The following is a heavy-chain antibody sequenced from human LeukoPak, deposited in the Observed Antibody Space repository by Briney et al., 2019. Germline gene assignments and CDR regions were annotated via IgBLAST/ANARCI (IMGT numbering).Heavy chain of an antibody. CDR1: GFTFSSYA. CDR2: ISHDGSNK. V-gene: IGHV3-30-3*01. Sequence: GGSLRLSCAASGFTFSSYAMHWVRQAPGKGLEWVAVISHDGSNKYYVDSVKGRFTISRDNSKNTLYLQMNSLRAEDTAVYYCARDRRSGYYFDYWGQGTLVTVSS. J-gene: IGHJ4*02. CDR3: ARDRRSGYYFDY. D-gene: IGHD3-10*01.